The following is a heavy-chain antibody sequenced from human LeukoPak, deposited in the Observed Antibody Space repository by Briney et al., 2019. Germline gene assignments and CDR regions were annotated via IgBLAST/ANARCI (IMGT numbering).Heavy chain of an antibody. CDR2: INHSGST. CDR3: ARVYSRSWHLDY. CDR1: GGSFSGYY. J-gene: IGHJ4*02. Sequence: PSETLSLTCAVYGGSFSGYYWSWIRQPPGKGLEWIGEINHSGSTNYNPSLKSRVTISVDTSRNQFSLKLSSVTAADTAVYYCARVYSRSWHLDYWGQGTLVTVSS. V-gene: IGHV4-34*01. D-gene: IGHD6-13*01.